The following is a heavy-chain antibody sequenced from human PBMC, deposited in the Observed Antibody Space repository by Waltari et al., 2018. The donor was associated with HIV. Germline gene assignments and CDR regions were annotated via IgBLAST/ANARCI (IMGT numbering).Heavy chain of an antibody. D-gene: IGHD3-3*01. CDR1: GFTFKTYG. CDR3: AKESYDGYYDFWSGHNFFDS. CDR2: LWHDGTNR. J-gene: IGHJ5*01. V-gene: IGHV3-33*03. Sequence: QVRLVASGGRVVQPGSSLTLSCAASGFTFKTYGMHWVRQAAGKGLEGVASLWHDGTNRRYADFARGRFTVSRDNSKNLLLLHMTGLRGDDTGLYFCAKESYDGYYDFWSGHNFFDSWGQGT.